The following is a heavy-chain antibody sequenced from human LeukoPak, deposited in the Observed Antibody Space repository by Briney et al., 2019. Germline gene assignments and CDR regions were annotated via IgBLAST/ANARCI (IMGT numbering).Heavy chain of an antibody. CDR1: GFTFSSCG. Sequence: PGRSLRLSCAASGFTFSSCGMHWVRQAPGKGLEWVAVIWYDGSNKYYADSVKGRFTISRDNSKNTLYLQMNSLRAEDTAVYYCARDGTGSNSGWYIHWGQGALVTVSS. V-gene: IGHV3-33*01. J-gene: IGHJ4*02. CDR3: ARDGTGSNSGWYIH. CDR2: IWYDGSNK. D-gene: IGHD6-19*01.